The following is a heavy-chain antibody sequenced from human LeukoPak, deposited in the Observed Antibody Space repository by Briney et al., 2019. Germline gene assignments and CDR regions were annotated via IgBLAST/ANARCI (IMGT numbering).Heavy chain of an antibody. CDR1: GGSISSYY. D-gene: IGHD3-22*01. CDR3: ARDLPVYYDSSGKTGGGDAFDI. J-gene: IGHJ3*02. Sequence: SETLSLTCTVSGGSISSYYWSWIRQPPGKGLEWIGYIYYSGSTNYNPSLKSRVTISVDTSKNQFSLKLSSVTAADTAVYYCARDLPVYYDSSGKTGGGDAFDIWGQGTMVTVSS. V-gene: IGHV4-59*01. CDR2: IYYSGST.